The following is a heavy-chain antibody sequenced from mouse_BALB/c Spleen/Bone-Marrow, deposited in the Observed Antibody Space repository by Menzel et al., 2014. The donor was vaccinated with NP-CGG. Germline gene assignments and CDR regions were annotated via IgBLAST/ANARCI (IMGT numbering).Heavy chain of an antibody. J-gene: IGHJ4*01. D-gene: IGHD2-1*01. CDR2: INPSNGRS. CDR1: GYTFTSHW. Sequence: GAELVKPGASVKLSCKASGYTFTSHWMHWVKQRPGQGLEWIGEINPSNGRSNYNEKFKSKATLTVDKSSSTAYMQLSSLTSEDSAVYYCARRGNYGAMDYWGQGTSVTVSS. CDR3: ARRGNYGAMDY. V-gene: IGHV1S81*02.